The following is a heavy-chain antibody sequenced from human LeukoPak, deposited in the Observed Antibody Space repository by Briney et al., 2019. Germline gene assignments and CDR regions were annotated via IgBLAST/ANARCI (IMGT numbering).Heavy chain of an antibody. J-gene: IGHJ3*02. V-gene: IGHV3-48*03. CDR3: AKSPTRGYSRPGAFDI. Sequence: PGGSLRLSCAASTFTFSSYEMNWVRQAPGKGLEWISYISRSGSTIYYADSVKGRFTISRDNSKNTLYLQMNSLRAEDTAVYYCAKSPTRGYSRPGAFDIWGQGTMVTVSS. CDR2: ISRSGSTI. CDR1: TFTFSSYE. D-gene: IGHD5-18*01.